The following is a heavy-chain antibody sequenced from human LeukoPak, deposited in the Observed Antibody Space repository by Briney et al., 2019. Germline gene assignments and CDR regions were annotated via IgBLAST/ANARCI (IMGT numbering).Heavy chain of an antibody. CDR2: ISNDGGGI. D-gene: IGHD3-22*01. J-gene: IGHJ5*02. CDR3: AKGSTGYFADL. V-gene: IGHV3-23*01. Sequence: GRSLRLSCAASGFTFNNYGLIWVRQAPGKGLEWVAAISNDGGGIMYAAFVEGRFTISRDNSKNTLFLQMNSLRAEDTALYYCAKGSTGYFADLGDQGTLVTVSS. CDR1: GFTFNNYG.